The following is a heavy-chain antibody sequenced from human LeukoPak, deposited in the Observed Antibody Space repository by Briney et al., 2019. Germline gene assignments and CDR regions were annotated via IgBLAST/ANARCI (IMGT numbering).Heavy chain of an antibody. J-gene: IGHJ5*02. D-gene: IGHD5-24*01. CDR3: ARMEMKPEFDP. V-gene: IGHV4-59*01. CDR1: SGSITSYY. CDR2: IYYSGIT. Sequence: SETLSLTCTVSSGSITSYYWSWIRQSPGKGLEWIGYIYYSGITNYNPSLKSRVTISVDTSKNQFSLKLSSVTAADTAVYSCARMEMKPEFDPWVQGNLVTVSS.